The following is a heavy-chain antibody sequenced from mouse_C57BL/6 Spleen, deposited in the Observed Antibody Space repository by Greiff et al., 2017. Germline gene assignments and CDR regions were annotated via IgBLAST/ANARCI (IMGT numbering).Heavy chain of an antibody. CDR2: ISSGGDYI. J-gene: IGHJ4*01. Sequence: EVQGVESGAGLVKPGGSLKLSCAASGFTFSSYAMSWVRQTPEKRLEWVAYISSGGDYIYYADTVKGRFTISRNNARNTLYLQMNSLKAEDTAMYYCTRVTTAQRCYYAMDYWGQGTSVTVSS. CDR1: GFTFSSYA. D-gene: IGHD3-2*02. CDR3: TRVTTAQRCYYAMDY. V-gene: IGHV5-9-1*02.